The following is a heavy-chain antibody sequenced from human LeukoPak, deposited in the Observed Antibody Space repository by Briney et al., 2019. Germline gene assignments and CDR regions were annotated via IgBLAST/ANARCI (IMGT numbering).Heavy chain of an antibody. CDR3: ARDLGGAADY. J-gene: IGHJ4*02. CDR2: IKQDGSEK. V-gene: IGHV3-7*01. D-gene: IGHD2-15*01. Sequence: PGGSLRLSCAASGFTFDDYGMSWVRQAPGKGLEWVANIKQDGSEKYYVDSVKGRFTISRDNAKNSLYLQMNSLRAEDTAVYYCARDLGGAADYWGQGTLVTVSS. CDR1: GFTFDDYG.